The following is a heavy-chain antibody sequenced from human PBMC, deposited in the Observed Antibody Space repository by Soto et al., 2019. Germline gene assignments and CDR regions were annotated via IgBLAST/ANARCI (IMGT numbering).Heavy chain of an antibody. D-gene: IGHD3-3*01. J-gene: IGHJ4*02. Sequence: SVKVSCKASGGTFSSYAISWVRQAPGQGXEWMGGIIPIFGTANYAQKFQGRVTITADESTSTAYMELSSLRSEDTAVYYCAREAAYYDFWSGYYKFDYWGQGTLVTVSS. CDR2: IIPIFGTA. CDR3: AREAAYYDFWSGYYKFDY. V-gene: IGHV1-69*13. CDR1: GGTFSSYA.